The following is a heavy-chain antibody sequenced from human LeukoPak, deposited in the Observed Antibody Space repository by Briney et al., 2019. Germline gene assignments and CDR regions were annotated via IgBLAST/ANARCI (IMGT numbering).Heavy chain of an antibody. CDR3: AKDGRDGDYTFDY. V-gene: IGHV3-43D*03. Sequence: GGSLRLSCAASGFTFDDYAMHWVRQAPGKGLEWVSLISWDGGSTYYADSVKGRFTISRDNSKNSLYLQMNSLRAEDTALYYCAKDGRDGDYTFDYWGQGTLVTVSS. J-gene: IGHJ4*02. CDR2: ISWDGGST. D-gene: IGHD4-17*01. CDR1: GFTFDDYA.